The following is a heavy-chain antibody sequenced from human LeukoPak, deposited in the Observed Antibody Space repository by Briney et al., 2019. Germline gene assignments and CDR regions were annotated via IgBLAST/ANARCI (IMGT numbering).Heavy chain of an antibody. CDR2: IYYSGST. Sequence: SETLSLTCTVSGGSISSGDYYWSWIRQPPGKGLEWIGYIYYSGSTYYNPSLKSRVTISVDTSKNQFSLKLSSETAADTAVYYCARDSLEWYSFDYWGQGTLVTVSS. J-gene: IGHJ4*02. V-gene: IGHV4-30-4*08. CDR3: ARDSLEWYSFDY. CDR1: GGSISSGDYY. D-gene: IGHD3-3*01.